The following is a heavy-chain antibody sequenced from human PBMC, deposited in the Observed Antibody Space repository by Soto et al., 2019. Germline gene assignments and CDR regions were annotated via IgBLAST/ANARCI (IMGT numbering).Heavy chain of an antibody. CDR3: ARGGLLLDY. Sequence: QVQLVESGGGVVQPGRSLRLSCAASGFTFTSYGMHWVRQAPGKGLEWVAVIWYDGSNKYYADSVKGRFTISRDNSKNTLYLQMNSRSAEDTAVYYCARGGLLLDYWGQGTLVTVSS. CDR1: GFTFTSYG. V-gene: IGHV3-33*01. CDR2: IWYDGSNK. J-gene: IGHJ4*02. D-gene: IGHD2-21*01.